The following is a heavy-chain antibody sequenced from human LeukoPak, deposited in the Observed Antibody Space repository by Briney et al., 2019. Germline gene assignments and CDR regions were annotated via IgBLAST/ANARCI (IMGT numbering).Heavy chain of an antibody. V-gene: IGHV4-34*01. Sequence: SETLSFTCAVSGGSFTGYYWSWIRQPPGKGLEWIGEINHSGSTNYNPSLKSRVTISVDTSKNQCSLKLSSVTAADTAVYYCARTGNGYYDYVWGSYRPPYYFDYWGQGTLVTVSS. CDR1: GGSFTGYY. CDR2: INHSGST. J-gene: IGHJ4*02. D-gene: IGHD3-16*02. CDR3: ARTGNGYYDYVWGSYRPPYYFDY.